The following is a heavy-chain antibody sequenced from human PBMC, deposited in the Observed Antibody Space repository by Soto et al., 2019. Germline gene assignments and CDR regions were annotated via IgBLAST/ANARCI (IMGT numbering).Heavy chain of an antibody. CDR2: INPNSGGT. V-gene: IGHV1-2*04. CDR1: GYTFTGYY. J-gene: IGHJ4*02. D-gene: IGHD5-18*01. Sequence: ASVKVSCKASGYTFTGYYMHWVRQAPGQGLEWMGWINPNSGGTNYAQKFQGWVTMTRDTSISPAYMELSRLRSDDTAVYSCAATYRYCYLGYWGQGTLVTVSS. CDR3: AATYRYCYLGY.